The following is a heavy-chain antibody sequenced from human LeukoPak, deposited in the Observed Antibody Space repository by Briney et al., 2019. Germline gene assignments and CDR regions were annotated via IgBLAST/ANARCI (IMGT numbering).Heavy chain of an antibody. CDR3: ARGFGGLDGMDV. Sequence: ASAKVSCKASGGTFSSYAISWVRQAPGQGLEWMGGIIPIFGTANYAQKFQGRVTITADKSTSTAYMELSSLRSEDTAVYYCARGFGGLDGMDVWGKGTTVTVSS. CDR2: IIPIFGTA. CDR1: GGTFSSYA. J-gene: IGHJ6*04. V-gene: IGHV1-69*06. D-gene: IGHD3-16*01.